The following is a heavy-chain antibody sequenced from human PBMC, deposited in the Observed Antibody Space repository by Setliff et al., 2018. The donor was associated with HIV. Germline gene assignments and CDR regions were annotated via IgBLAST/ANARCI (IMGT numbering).Heavy chain of an antibody. CDR2: ISGYNGNT. J-gene: IGHJ6*03. Sequence: ASVKVSCKASGYTFTRYGISWVRQAPGQGLEWMGWISGYNGNTKYVQKLQGRVTMTTDTSTSTAYMDLRSLRSDDTAVYYCARLIKHYDFWSGYYGAYYYYMDVWGTGTTVTVSS. CDR3: ARLIKHYDFWSGYYGAYYYYMDV. V-gene: IGHV1-18*01. CDR1: GYTFTRYG. D-gene: IGHD3-3*01.